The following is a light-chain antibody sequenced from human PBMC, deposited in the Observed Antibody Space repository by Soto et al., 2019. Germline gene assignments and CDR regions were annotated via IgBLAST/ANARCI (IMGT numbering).Light chain of an antibody. CDR3: QQSYNTPWT. Sequence: DIQMTQSPSTLSASVGDRVTITCRASQSINIWLAWYQQKPGKAPKLLIYAASSLQSGVPSRFSGSGSGTDFTLTISSLQAEDFATYYCQQSYNTPWTFGQGTKVDIK. CDR2: AAS. CDR1: QSINIW. V-gene: IGKV1-39*01. J-gene: IGKJ1*01.